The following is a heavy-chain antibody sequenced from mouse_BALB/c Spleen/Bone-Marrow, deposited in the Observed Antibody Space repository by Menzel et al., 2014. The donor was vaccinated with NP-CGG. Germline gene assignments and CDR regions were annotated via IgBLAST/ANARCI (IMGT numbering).Heavy chain of an antibody. V-gene: IGHV3-1*02. J-gene: IGHJ4*01. CDR2: IHYSGYT. Sequence: EVQRVESGPDLVKPSQSLSLTCTVTGYSITSGYSCHWIRQFPGNILEWMGYIHYSGYTNYNPSLKSRISITRDTSKNQFFLQLNSVTTEDTATYYCARTDGYYAMDYWGQGTSVTVSS. CDR3: ARTDGYYAMDY. CDR1: GYSITSGYS. D-gene: IGHD2-3*01.